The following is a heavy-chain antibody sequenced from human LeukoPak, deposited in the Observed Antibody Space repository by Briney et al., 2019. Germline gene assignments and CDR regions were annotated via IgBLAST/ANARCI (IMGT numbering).Heavy chain of an antibody. CDR1: GFSINTYT. J-gene: IGHJ4*02. V-gene: IGHV3-23*01. CDR3: AKGLERESRLDS. D-gene: IGHD1-1*01. Sequence: GGSLRLSCDASGFSINTYTMYWVRQAPAQGLEWVSGISNSDGMTYYADSVRGRFTISTDNSKNTLYLQMNRLRAEDTALYYCAKGLERESRLDSWGQGTLVTVSS. CDR2: ISNSDGMT.